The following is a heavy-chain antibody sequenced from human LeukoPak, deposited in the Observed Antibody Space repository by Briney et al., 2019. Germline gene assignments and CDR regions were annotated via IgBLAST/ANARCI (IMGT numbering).Heavy chain of an antibody. V-gene: IGHV4-59*01. D-gene: IGHD3-10*01. CDR2: IYNSGST. Sequence: SETLSLTCTVSGGSISSYYWSWIRQPPGKGLEWIGYIYNSGSTKYNPSLKSRVTISVDTSKNQFSLKLSSVTAADMAVYYCARVGEGSYYNIFDYWGQGTLVTVSS. CDR3: ARVGEGSYYNIFDY. J-gene: IGHJ4*02. CDR1: GGSISSYY.